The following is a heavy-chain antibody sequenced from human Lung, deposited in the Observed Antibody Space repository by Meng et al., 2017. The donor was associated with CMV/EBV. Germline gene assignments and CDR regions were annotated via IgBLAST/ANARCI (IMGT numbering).Heavy chain of an antibody. V-gene: IGHV3-21*01. CDR1: GFTFGSHS. J-gene: IGHJ3*01. CDR2: ITGDSTYK. CDR3: ARDSDDYDFWSAYYTDAFDF. D-gene: IGHD3-3*01. Sequence: GGSLRLSCAASGFTFGSHSMNWVRQAPGKGLEWVSSITGDSTYKHYADSLKGRFTISRDNAKNSLYLQMNSLRAEDTAVYYCARDSDDYDFWSAYYTDAFDFWXQGTIVXVSS.